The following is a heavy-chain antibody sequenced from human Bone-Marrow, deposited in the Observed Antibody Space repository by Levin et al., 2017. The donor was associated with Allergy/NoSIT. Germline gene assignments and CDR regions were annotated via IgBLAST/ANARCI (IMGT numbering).Heavy chain of an antibody. CDR2: ISIRSNYI. J-gene: IGHJ4*02. V-gene: IGHV3-21*01. Sequence: PGESLKISCAASGFIFNRHSMNWVRQAPGKGLEWVSCISIRSNYIYYADSVKGRFTISRDNTKNSLYLEMDSLRAEDTALYYCARDRAGTTMRSFDSWGQGTLVTVSS. CDR1: GFIFNRHS. CDR3: ARDRAGTTMRSFDS. D-gene: IGHD1-1*01.